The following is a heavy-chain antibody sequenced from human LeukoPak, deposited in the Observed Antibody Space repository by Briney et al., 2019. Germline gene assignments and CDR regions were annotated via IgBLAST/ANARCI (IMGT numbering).Heavy chain of an antibody. CDR2: INHSGST. CDR1: GGSFSGYY. Sequence: PSETLSLTCAVYGGSFSGYYWSWIRQPPGKGLEWIGEINHSGSTNYTPSLKSRVTISVYTSKNQFSLKLSSVTAADTAVYYCARGRGLSRTPQLVYYFDYWGQGTLVTVSS. J-gene: IGHJ4*02. D-gene: IGHD6-13*01. V-gene: IGHV4-34*01. CDR3: ARGRGLSRTPQLVYYFDY.